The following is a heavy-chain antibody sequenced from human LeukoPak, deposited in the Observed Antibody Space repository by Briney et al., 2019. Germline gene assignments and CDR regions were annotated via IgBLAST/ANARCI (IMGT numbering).Heavy chain of an antibody. V-gene: IGHV3-53*01. CDR1: GLTVSDNY. CDR2: IFPDGRT. CDR3: ARTNPVYGDYDY. Sequence: GGSLRLSCAASGLTVSDNYMSWVRQAPGKGLEWVSVIFPDGRTHHADSVKGRFTISRDNSKNTLFLQMNSLRADDTALYHCARTNPVYGDYDYWGQGILVTVSS. D-gene: IGHD4-17*01. J-gene: IGHJ4*02.